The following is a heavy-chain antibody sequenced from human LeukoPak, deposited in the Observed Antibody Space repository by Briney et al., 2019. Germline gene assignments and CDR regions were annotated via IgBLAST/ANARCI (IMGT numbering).Heavy chain of an antibody. J-gene: IGHJ4*02. CDR3: TRDGSYYGIDY. D-gene: IGHD1-26*01. CDR1: GFTFNSYW. Sequence: GGSLRLSCAASGFTFNSYWMSWVRQPPGKGLEWVANIKQDGSEEYYVDSVKGRFTISRDNAKNSLILQMNSLRAEDTAVYYCTRDGSYYGIDYWGQGTLVTVSS. CDR2: IKQDGSEE. V-gene: IGHV3-7*03.